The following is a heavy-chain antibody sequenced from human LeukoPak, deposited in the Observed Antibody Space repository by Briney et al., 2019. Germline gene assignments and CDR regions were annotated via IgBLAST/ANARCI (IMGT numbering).Heavy chain of an antibody. Sequence: GGSLRLSCAASGFTFSNYAIHWVRQAPGKGLEWVTVISYDGGSKFYADSVKDRFTISRDNSKNTLYLQMNSLRAEDTAVYYCARDVAAAGTFFAGMDVWGRGTTVTVSS. CDR2: ISYDGGSK. D-gene: IGHD6-13*01. V-gene: IGHV3-30-3*01. CDR3: ARDVAAAGTFFAGMDV. J-gene: IGHJ6*02. CDR1: GFTFSNYA.